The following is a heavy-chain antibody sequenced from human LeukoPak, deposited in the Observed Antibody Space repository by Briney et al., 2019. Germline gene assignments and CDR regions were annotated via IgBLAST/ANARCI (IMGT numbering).Heavy chain of an antibody. CDR3: ARDQSSGYLFDI. J-gene: IGHJ3*02. V-gene: IGHV4-59*01. Sequence: SETLSLTCAVYGGSFSGYYWSWIRQPPGKGLEWIGYIYYSGSTNYNPSLKSRVTISVDTSKNQFSLKLSSVTAADTAVYYCARDQSSGYLFDIWGQGTMVTVSS. D-gene: IGHD3-22*01. CDR1: GGSFSGYY. CDR2: IYYSGST.